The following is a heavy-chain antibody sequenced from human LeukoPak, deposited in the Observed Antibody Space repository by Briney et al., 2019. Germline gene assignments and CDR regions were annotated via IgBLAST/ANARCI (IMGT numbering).Heavy chain of an antibody. D-gene: IGHD3-3*01. Sequence: SETLSLTCTVSGYSISSGYYWSWIRQPPGKGLGWIGYIYYSGSTNYNPSLKSRVTISVDTSKNQFSLKLSSVTAADTAVYYCARHYDFWSGYRDAFDIWGQGTMVTVSS. J-gene: IGHJ3*02. CDR2: IYYSGST. CDR3: ARHYDFWSGYRDAFDI. CDR1: GYSISSGYY. V-gene: IGHV4-61*01.